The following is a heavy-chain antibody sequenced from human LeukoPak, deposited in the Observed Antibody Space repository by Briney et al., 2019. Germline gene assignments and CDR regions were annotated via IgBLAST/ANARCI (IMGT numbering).Heavy chain of an antibody. Sequence: GGSLRLSCGASGFIFDTHDMHWVRQAPGKGLEWVAFIRYDGSNKYYADSVKGRFTISRDNSKNTLYLQMNSLRAEDTAVYYCANMVRGVIVHDAFDIWGQGTMVTVSS. CDR2: IRYDGSNK. CDR1: GFIFDTHD. CDR3: ANMVRGVIVHDAFDI. V-gene: IGHV3-30*02. J-gene: IGHJ3*02. D-gene: IGHD3-10*01.